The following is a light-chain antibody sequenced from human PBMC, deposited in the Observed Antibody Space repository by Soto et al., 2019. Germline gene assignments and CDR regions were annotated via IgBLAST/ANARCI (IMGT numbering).Light chain of an antibody. Sequence: DIQLTQSRSFLSASVGDRVTISCWAIQRISRSLAWYQQRLGKAPKHLIYAASTLQSGVLSRFSGSGYGKQFTLTIRSLQPEDVAHYSFQQLKSYPLTFGGGTKVEIK. CDR3: QQLKSYPLT. J-gene: IGKJ4*01. V-gene: IGKV1-9*01. CDR1: QRISRS. CDR2: AAS.